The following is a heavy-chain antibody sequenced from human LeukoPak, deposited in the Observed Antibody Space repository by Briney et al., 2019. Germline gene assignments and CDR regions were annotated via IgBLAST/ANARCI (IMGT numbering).Heavy chain of an antibody. CDR2: ISSSSSYI. J-gene: IGHJ3*02. V-gene: IGHV3-21*01. CDR1: GFTFGSYS. CDR3: ARAGVGATIDI. D-gene: IGHD1-26*01. Sequence: PGGSLRLSCAASGFTFGSYSMNWVRQAPGKGLEWVSSISSSSSYIYYADSVKGRFTISRDNAKNSLYLQMNSLRAEDTAVYYCARAGVGATIDIWGQGTMVTVSS.